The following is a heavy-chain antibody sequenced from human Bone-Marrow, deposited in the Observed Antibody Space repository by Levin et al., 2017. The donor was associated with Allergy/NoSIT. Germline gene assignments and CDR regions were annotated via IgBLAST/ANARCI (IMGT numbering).Heavy chain of an antibody. CDR2: ISGSGGST. CDR1: GFSFSSYA. V-gene: IGHV3-23*01. CDR3: AKESGYSSGWGIDY. J-gene: IGHJ4*02. D-gene: IGHD6-19*01. Sequence: QPGGSLRLSCAASGFSFSSYAMTWVRQAPGKGLEWVSVISGSGGSTYYGDSVKGRFTISRDNFKNTLYLQMNRLRADDTAVYYCAKESGYSSGWGIDYWGQGTLVTVSS.